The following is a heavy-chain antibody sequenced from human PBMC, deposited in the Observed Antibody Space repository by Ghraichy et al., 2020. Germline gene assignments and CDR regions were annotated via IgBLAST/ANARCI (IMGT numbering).Heavy chain of an antibody. CDR1: GFTFDDYA. J-gene: IGHJ6*02. D-gene: IGHD1-14*01. CDR2: ISWNSGSI. CDR3: AKARTEVYYYYGMDV. V-gene: IGHV3-9*01. Sequence: GGSLRLSCAASGFTFDDYAMHWVRQAPGKGLEWVSGISWNSGSIGYADSVKGRFTISRDNAKNSLYLHMNSLRGEDTALYYCAKARTEVYYYYGMDVWGQGTTVTVSS.